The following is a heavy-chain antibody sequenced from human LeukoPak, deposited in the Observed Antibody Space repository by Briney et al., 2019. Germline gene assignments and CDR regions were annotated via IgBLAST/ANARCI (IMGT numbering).Heavy chain of an antibody. Sequence: ASVTVSCKASGGTFSSYAISWVRQAPGQGLEGRGGIIPIFGTANYAQKFQGRVTITADKSTSTAYMELSSLRSEDTAVYYCARDGYSSSWYGFDYWGQGTLVTVSS. CDR3: ARDGYSSSWYGFDY. J-gene: IGHJ4*02. D-gene: IGHD6-13*01. CDR2: IIPIFGTA. CDR1: GGTFSSYA. V-gene: IGHV1-69*06.